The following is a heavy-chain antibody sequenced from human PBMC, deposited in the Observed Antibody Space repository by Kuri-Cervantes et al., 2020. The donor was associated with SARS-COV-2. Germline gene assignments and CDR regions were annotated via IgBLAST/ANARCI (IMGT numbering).Heavy chain of an antibody. CDR3: ARVVDYYDSSGYYYAHFDY. J-gene: IGHJ4*02. CDR1: GDSISSYY. V-gene: IGHV4-59*12. CDR2: IYYSGST. Sequence: SETLSLTCTVSGDSISSYYWSWIRQPPGKVLEWIGYIYYSGSTNYNPSLKSRVTISVDTSKNQFSLKLSSVTAADTAVYYCARVVDYYDSSGYYYAHFDYWGQGTLVTVSS. D-gene: IGHD3-22*01.